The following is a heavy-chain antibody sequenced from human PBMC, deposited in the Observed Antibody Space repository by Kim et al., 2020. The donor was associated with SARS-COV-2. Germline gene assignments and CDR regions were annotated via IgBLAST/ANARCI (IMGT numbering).Heavy chain of an antibody. Sequence: SETLSLTCAVSGGSISSSNWWSWVRQPPGKGLGWIGEIYHSGSTNYNPSLKSRVTISVDKSKNQFSLKLSSVTVADTAVYYCARLHFWSGFSDERWGQGTLVTVSS. J-gene: IGHJ4*02. D-gene: IGHD3-3*02. CDR1: GGSISSSNW. CDR3: ARLHFWSGFSDER. V-gene: IGHV4-4*02. CDR2: IYHSGST.